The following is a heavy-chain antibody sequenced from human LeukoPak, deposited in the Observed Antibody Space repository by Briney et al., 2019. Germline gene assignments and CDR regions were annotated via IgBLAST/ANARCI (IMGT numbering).Heavy chain of an antibody. CDR3: AKDRDWFDP. V-gene: IGHV3-23*01. J-gene: IGHJ5*02. D-gene: IGHD3-10*01. Sequence: SCKASGGTFSSYAMSWVRQAPGKGLEWVSAISGSGGSTYYADSVKGRFTISRDDSKNTLYLQMNSLRAEDTAVYYCAKDRDWFDPWGQGTLVTVSS. CDR1: GGTFSSYA. CDR2: ISGSGGST.